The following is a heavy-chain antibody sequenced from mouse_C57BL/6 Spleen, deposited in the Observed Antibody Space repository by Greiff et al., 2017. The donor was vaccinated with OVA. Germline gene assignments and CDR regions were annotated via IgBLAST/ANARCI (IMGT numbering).Heavy chain of an antibody. Sequence: VQLKESGPELVKPGDSVKISCKASGYSFTGYFMNWVMQSHGKSLEWIGRINPYNGDTFYNQKFKGKATLTVDKSSSTAHMELRSLTSEDSAVYYCARGDTTVVAYYFDYWGQGTTLTVSS. CDR1: GYSFTGYF. CDR3: ARGDTTVVAYYFDY. D-gene: IGHD1-1*01. J-gene: IGHJ2*01. CDR2: INPYNGDT. V-gene: IGHV1-20*01.